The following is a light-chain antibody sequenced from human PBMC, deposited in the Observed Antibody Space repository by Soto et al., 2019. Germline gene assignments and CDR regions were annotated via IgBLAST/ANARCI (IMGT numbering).Light chain of an antibody. CDR2: MNNDGSH. J-gene: IGLJ2*01. Sequence: QAVVTQSPSASASLGASVKLTCTLSSGHSSYAIAWHQKQPGKRPRYLMDMNNDGSHTKGDGIPDRFSGSSSGAERYLIISSRQSEDEADYYCQTWGTGFQVFGGGTKVTVL. V-gene: IGLV4-69*01. CDR3: QTWGTGFQV. CDR1: SGHSSYA.